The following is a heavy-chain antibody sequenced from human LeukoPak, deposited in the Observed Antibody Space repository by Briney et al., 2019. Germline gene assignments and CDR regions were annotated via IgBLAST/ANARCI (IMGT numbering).Heavy chain of an antibody. D-gene: IGHD3-22*01. CDR3: ARDYDRSGYSDS. Sequence: PGGSLRLSCAASGFTFSSYAINWVRQAPGKGLEWVSSISSSGSYIYYADSVRGRFTISRDNAKNSLYLQMNSQRAEDTAVYYCARDYDRSGYSDSWGQGTLVTVSS. J-gene: IGHJ4*02. CDR2: ISSSGSYI. CDR1: GFTFSSYA. V-gene: IGHV3-21*01.